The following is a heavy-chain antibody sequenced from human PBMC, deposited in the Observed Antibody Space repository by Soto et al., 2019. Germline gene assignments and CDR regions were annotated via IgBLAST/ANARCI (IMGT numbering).Heavy chain of an antibody. CDR3: ARLTEWFGELFIHYFDY. J-gene: IGHJ4*02. CDR1: GGYIRSSSYY. D-gene: IGHD3-10*01. V-gene: IGHV4-39*01. Sequence: ETMSLSYTVAGGYIRSSSYYWGWIRKPPGKGLEWIGSIYYSGSTYYNPSLKSRVTISVDTSKNQFSLKLSSVTAADTAVYYCARLTEWFGELFIHYFDYWGQGTLVTVSS. CDR2: IYYSGST.